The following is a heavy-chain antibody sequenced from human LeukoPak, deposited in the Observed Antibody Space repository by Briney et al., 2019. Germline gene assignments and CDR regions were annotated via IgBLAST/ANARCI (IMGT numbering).Heavy chain of an antibody. V-gene: IGHV4-59*01. J-gene: IGHJ4*02. CDR2: IYYSGST. D-gene: IGHD3-10*01. Sequence: SETLSLNCTVSGGSISSYYWSWIRQPPGKGLEWIGYIYYSGSTNYNPSLKSRVTISVDTSKNQFSLKLSSVTAADTAVYYCARFYGSGSYQLDYWGQGTLVTVSS. CDR1: GGSISSYY. CDR3: ARFYGSGSYQLDY.